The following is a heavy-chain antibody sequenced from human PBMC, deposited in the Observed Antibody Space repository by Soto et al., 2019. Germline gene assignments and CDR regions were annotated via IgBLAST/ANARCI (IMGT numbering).Heavy chain of an antibody. Sequence: GGSLRLSCAASGFTFSRYWMHWVRQAPGKGLVWVSRINSDGSSTSYADSVKGRFTISRDNAKNTLYLQMNSLRAEDTAVYYCARVEYSYGYVSYYGMDVWGQGTTVTVSS. V-gene: IGHV3-74*01. CDR1: GFTFSRYW. D-gene: IGHD5-18*01. J-gene: IGHJ6*02. CDR2: INSDGSST. CDR3: ARVEYSYGYVSYYGMDV.